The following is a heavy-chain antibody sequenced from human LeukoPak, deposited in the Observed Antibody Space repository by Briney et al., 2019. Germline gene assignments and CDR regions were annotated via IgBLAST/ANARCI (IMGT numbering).Heavy chain of an antibody. V-gene: IGHV4-34*01. CDR1: GGSFSGYY. CDR3: ARVGGSYSGVYY. J-gene: IGHJ4*02. CDR2: INHSGST. D-gene: IGHD1-26*01. Sequence: SETLSLTCAVYGGSFSGYYWSWIRQPPGKGLEWIGEINHSGSTNYNPSLKSRGTISVDTSKKQFSLKLSSVTAADTAVYYCARVGGSYSGVYYWGQGTLVTVSS.